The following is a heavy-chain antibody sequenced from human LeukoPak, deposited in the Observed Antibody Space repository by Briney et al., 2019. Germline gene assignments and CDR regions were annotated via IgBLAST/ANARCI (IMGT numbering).Heavy chain of an antibody. Sequence: GGSLRLSCAASGFTVSSNYMSWVRQAPGKGLEWVSYISSSSSTIYYADSVKGRFTISRDNAKNSLYLQMNSLRAEDTAVYYCARVGGSYDSYWGQGTLVTVSS. CDR1: GFTVSSNY. CDR2: ISSSSSTI. J-gene: IGHJ4*02. V-gene: IGHV3-48*01. D-gene: IGHD1-26*01. CDR3: ARVGGSYDSY.